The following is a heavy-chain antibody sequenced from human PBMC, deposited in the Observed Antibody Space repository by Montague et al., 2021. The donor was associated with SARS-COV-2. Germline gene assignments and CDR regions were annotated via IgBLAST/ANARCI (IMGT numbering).Heavy chain of an antibody. CDR3: AKVGDLMAGYSLVNLDN. Sequence: SLRLSCAASGFTLSGSPMSWVRQAPGKGLEWVSVIHSGGRSSYYGKSVEGRFTVSRDNSKNTVYLQMNNLRAEDTAVYYCAKVGDLMAGYSLVNLDNWGQVTRVIVSS. CDR1: GFTLSGSP. J-gene: IGHJ4*02. CDR2: IHSGGRSS. D-gene: IGHD3-9*01. V-gene: IGHV3-23*03.